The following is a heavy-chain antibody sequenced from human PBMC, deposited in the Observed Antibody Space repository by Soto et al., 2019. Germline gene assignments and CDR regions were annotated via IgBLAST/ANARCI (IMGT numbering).Heavy chain of an antibody. V-gene: IGHV1-18*04. D-gene: IGHD6-19*01. Sequence: QVQLVQSGAEVKKPGASVKVSCKASGYTFTSYGISWVRHAPGQGLEWMGWISAYNGNKNSAQKPQGRFNMTTVTSTSTAYMELRSLRSAATAVYYCARVEGIAVAGTGDYWGQGTLVTVSS. CDR1: GYTFTSYG. J-gene: IGHJ4*02. CDR2: ISAYNGNK. CDR3: ARVEGIAVAGTGDY.